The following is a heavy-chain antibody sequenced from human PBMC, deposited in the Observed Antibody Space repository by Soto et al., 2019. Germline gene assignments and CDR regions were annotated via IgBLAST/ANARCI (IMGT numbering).Heavy chain of an antibody. CDR1: GFTVSSYS. Sequence: EVQLVETGGGLIQPGGSLRLSCAASGFTVSSYSMNWVRQAPGKGLEWVSSISSSSSYIYYADSVKGRFTISRDNAKNSLYLQMNSLRAEDTAVYYCASVLIVVVVAAHQIPRKWGQGTLVTVSS. J-gene: IGHJ4*02. D-gene: IGHD2-15*01. V-gene: IGHV3-21*01. CDR3: ASVLIVVVVAAHQIPRK. CDR2: ISSSSSYI.